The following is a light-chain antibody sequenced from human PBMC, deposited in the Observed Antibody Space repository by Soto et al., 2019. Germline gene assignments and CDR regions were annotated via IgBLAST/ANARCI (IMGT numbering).Light chain of an antibody. J-gene: IGKJ4*01. CDR3: QQYNKRPLT. Sequence: EIVMTQSPATLSVSPGERATLSCRASQSVSSNLAWYQHNPCQAPRLLIYGAATRATGIPARFSASGSGTEFTLTISRLQSEDFAVYYCQQYNKRPLTFGGGTKVEIK. CDR1: QSVSSN. CDR2: GAA. V-gene: IGKV3-15*01.